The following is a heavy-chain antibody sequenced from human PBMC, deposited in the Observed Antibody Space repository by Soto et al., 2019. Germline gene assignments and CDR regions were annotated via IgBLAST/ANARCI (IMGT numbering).Heavy chain of an antibody. D-gene: IGHD4-17*01. Sequence: ASVKVSCKASGYTFINQGISWVRQAPGQGLEWMGWISAYNGNTNYAQRLQGRVTMTTDTSTSTVYMELRSLRFDDTAAYYCARDLTVTTEAAGYWGQGTLVTVSS. CDR3: ARDLTVTTEAAGY. V-gene: IGHV1-18*01. CDR2: ISAYNGNT. CDR1: GYTFINQG. J-gene: IGHJ4*02.